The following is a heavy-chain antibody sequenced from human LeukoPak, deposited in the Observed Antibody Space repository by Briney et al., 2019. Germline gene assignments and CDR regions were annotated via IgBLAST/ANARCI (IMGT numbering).Heavy chain of an antibody. CDR3: ARDDGVAVFDP. CDR2: IYYSGST. CDR1: GGSISSYY. J-gene: IGHJ5*02. V-gene: IGHV4-59*01. Sequence: SETLSLTCTVSGGSISSYYWSWIRQPPGKGLEWIGYIYYSGSTNYNPSLKSRVTISVDTSKNQFSLELSSVTAADTAVYYCARDDGVAVFDPWGQGTLVTVSS. D-gene: IGHD2-8*01.